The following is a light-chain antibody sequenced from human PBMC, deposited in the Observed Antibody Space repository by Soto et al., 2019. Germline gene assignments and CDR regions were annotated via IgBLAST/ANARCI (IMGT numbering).Light chain of an antibody. J-gene: IGKJ3*01. V-gene: IGKV1-27*01. Sequence: DIQMTQSPTSLSASLGDRVTITCRASQDIRNFVAWYQQKPGNAPKILIYGASTLQSGFQSRFSGSGSVTDCTLTINSLQPEDVATYSCQKYSSVPVFGPGTIVEIK. CDR3: QKYSSVPV. CDR1: QDIRNF. CDR2: GAS.